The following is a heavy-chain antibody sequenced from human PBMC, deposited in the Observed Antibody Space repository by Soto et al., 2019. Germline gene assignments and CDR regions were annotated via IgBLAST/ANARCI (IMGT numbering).Heavy chain of an antibody. Sequence: GGSLRLSCAASGFTFSSYWMSWVRQAPGKGLEWVANIKQDGSEKYYVDSVKGRFTISRDNAKNSLYLQMNSLRAEDTAVYYCARHQRRYFDWLLYPDYFDYWGQGTLVTVSS. CDR1: GFTFSSYW. V-gene: IGHV3-7*01. CDR2: IKQDGSEK. CDR3: ARHQRRYFDWLLYPDYFDY. J-gene: IGHJ4*02. D-gene: IGHD3-9*01.